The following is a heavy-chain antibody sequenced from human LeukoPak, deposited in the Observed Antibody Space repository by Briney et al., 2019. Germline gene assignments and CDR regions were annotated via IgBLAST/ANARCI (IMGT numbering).Heavy chain of an antibody. CDR1: GGSIRSYY. CDR3: ARDAAYYYGSGSSHAFDI. Sequence: PSETLSLTCTVSGGSIRSYYWSWIRQPPGKGLEWIGYIHYSGSTNYYPSLKSRVTISVDTSKNQFSLKLSSVTAADTAVYYCARDAAYYYGSGSSHAFDIWGQGTMVTVSS. D-gene: IGHD3-10*01. J-gene: IGHJ3*02. V-gene: IGHV4-59*01. CDR2: IHYSGST.